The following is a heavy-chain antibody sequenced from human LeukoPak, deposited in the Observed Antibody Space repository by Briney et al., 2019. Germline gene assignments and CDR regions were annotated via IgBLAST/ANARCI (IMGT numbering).Heavy chain of an antibody. CDR2: IYYIRNT. V-gene: IGHV4-61*08. CDR3: ARTQSQSGSYRYYFGY. J-gene: IGHJ4*02. D-gene: IGHD3-16*02. Sequence: SETLSLTCTVSGASVGSAGYYWSWIRQPPGGGLEWIGYIYYIRNTNYNPSLKSRVTISLNPSKNQFSLKLNSVTAADTAVNYCARTQSQSGSYRYYFGYWGQGTLVTVSS. CDR1: GASVGSAGYY.